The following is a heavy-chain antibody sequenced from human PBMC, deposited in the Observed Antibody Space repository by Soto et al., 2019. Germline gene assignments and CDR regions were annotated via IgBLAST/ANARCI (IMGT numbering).Heavy chain of an antibody. V-gene: IGHV1-8*01. CDR2: MNPGSGDT. D-gene: IGHD3-16*01. CDR1: GYIFTNND. J-gene: IGHJ5*02. CDR3: ARMETFGSLNWFDP. Sequence: ASVKVSCKASGYIFTNNDVSWVRQATGQGLEWVGWMNPGSGDTGYAQKFQGRVTMTRDISIATAYMELSSLRSDDTAIYYCARMETFGSLNWFDPWGQGTLVTVSS.